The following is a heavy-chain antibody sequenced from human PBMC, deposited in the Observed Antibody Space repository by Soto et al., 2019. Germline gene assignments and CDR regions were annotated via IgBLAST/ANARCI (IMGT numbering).Heavy chain of an antibody. CDR2: IDWDDDK. CDR1: GFSLSTSGMC. CDR3: ARISIYPGGSEY. V-gene: IGHV2-70*11. J-gene: IGHJ4*02. D-gene: IGHD3-3*01. Sequence: SXPTLVNPTQTLTLTCTFSGFSLSTSGMCVSWIRQPPGKALEWFARIDWDDDKYYSTSLKTRLTISKDTSKNQVVLTMTNMDPVDTATYYCARISIYPGGSEYWGPGTLVTVSS.